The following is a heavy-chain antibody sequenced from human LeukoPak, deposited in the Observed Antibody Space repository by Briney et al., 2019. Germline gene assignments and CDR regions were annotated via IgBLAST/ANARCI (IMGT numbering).Heavy chain of an antibody. J-gene: IGHJ3*02. CDR1: GYTFTSYG. CDR2: ISAYNGNT. CDR3: ARGGSYYYDSSGYYYGDAFDI. V-gene: IGHV1-18*01. D-gene: IGHD3-22*01. Sequence: ASVKVSCKASGYTFTSYGISWVRQAPGQGLEWMGWISAYNGNTNYAQKLQGRVTMTTDTSTSTAYMELRSLRSDDTAVYYCARGGSYYYDSSGYYYGDAFDIWGQGTMVTVSS.